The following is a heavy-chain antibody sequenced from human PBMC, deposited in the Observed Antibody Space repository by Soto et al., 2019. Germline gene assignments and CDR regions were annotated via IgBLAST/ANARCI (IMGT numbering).Heavy chain of an antibody. CDR1: GFTFSSYA. CDR3: ATKVVAALDY. D-gene: IGHD2-15*01. J-gene: IGHJ4*02. V-gene: IGHV3-30*03. CDR2: ISYDGSNK. Sequence: VQLLESGGGLVRPGGSLRLSCAASGFTFSSYAMTWVRQAPGKGLEWVAVISYDGSNKYYADSVKGRFTISRDNSKNTLYLQMNSLRAEDTAVYYCATKVVAALDYWGQGTLVTVSS.